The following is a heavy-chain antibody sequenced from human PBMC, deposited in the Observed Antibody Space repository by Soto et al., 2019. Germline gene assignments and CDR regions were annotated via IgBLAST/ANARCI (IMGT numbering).Heavy chain of an antibody. D-gene: IGHD2-15*01. Sequence: QLVGSLRLSCAASGFTFSSYWMHWVRQAPGKGLVWVSRINSDGSSTSYADSVKGRFTISRDNAKNTLYLQMNSLRAEDTAVYYCAREEVDYYYYGMDVWGQGTTVTVSS. CDR1: GFTFSSYW. V-gene: IGHV3-74*01. J-gene: IGHJ6*02. CDR3: AREEVDYYYYGMDV. CDR2: INSDGSST.